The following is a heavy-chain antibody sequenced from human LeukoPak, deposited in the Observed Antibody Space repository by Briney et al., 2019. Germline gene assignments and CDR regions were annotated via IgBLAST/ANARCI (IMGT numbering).Heavy chain of an antibody. CDR1: GYSISSSGYY. CDR2: ISYSGST. J-gene: IGHJ4*02. Sequence: PSETLSLTCAVSGYSISSSGYYWGWIRQPPGKGLEWIGSISYSGSTYYNPSLKSRVTISVDTSKNQFSLKLSSVTAADTAVYYCTRHSSSSFNFDYWGQGTLVTVSS. D-gene: IGHD6-13*01. V-gene: IGHV4-39*01. CDR3: TRHSSSSFNFDY.